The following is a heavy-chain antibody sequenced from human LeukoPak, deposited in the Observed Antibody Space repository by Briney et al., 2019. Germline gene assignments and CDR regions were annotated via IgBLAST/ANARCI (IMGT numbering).Heavy chain of an antibody. CDR2: ISYDGSNK. V-gene: IGHV3-30*18. Sequence: GRSLRLSCAASGFTFSSYGMHWVRQAPGKGLEWVAVISYDGSNKYYADSVKGRFTISRDNSKNTLYLQMNSLRAEDTAVYYCAKGPGSGPRGMDVGEKGPGITAS. CDR1: GFTFSSYG. J-gene: IGHJ6*04. D-gene: IGHD3-10*01. CDR3: AKGPGSGPRGMDV.